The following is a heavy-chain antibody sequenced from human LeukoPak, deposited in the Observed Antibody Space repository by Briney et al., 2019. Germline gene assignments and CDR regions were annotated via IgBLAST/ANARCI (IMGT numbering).Heavy chain of an antibody. D-gene: IGHD3-10*01. CDR2: ISGSGGST. V-gene: IGHV3-23*01. Sequence: PGGSLRLSCAASGFTFSSYAMSWARQAPGKGLEWVSAISGSGGSTYYADSVKGRFTISRDNSKNTLYLQMNSLRAEDTAVYYRAIHGEGRAYYYDYWGQGTLVTVSS. CDR1: GFTFSSYA. CDR3: AIHGEGRAYYYDY. J-gene: IGHJ4*02.